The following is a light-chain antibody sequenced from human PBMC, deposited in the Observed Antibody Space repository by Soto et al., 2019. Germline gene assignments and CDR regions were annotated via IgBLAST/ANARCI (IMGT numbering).Light chain of an antibody. J-gene: IGLJ2*01. V-gene: IGLV2-8*01. CDR1: SSDVGGYNY. CDR2: EVS. CDR3: SSFAGNSTLV. Sequence: QSALTQPPSASGSPGQSVTISCTGTSSDVGGYNYVSWYQQHPGKAPKLMISEVSKRPSGVSDRFSGSKSGNTASLTVSGLQAEDEADYYCSSFAGNSTLVFGGGTQLTVL.